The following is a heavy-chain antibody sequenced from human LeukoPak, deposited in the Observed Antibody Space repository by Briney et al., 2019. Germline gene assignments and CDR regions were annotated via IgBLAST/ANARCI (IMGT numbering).Heavy chain of an antibody. D-gene: IGHD3-22*01. CDR2: MNPNSGNT. Sequence: ASVKVSCKASGYTFTGYYTHWVRQAPGQGLEWMGWMNPNSGNTGYAQKFQGRVTMTRNTSISTAYMELSSLRSEDTAVYYCARGRLESFSYYYDSSGYYSDAFDIWGQGTMVTVSS. CDR3: ARGRLESFSYYYDSSGYYSDAFDI. V-gene: IGHV1-8*02. CDR1: GYTFTGYY. J-gene: IGHJ3*02.